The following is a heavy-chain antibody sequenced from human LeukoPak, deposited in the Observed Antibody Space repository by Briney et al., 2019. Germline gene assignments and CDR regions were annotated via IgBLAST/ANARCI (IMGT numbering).Heavy chain of an antibody. CDR3: ARLGSSWYQDYYYMDV. CDR1: GFTFSSYE. Sequence: AGGSLRLSCAASGFTFSSYEMNRVRQAPGKGLEWVSYISSSGSTIYYADSVKGRFTISRDNAKNSLYLQMNSLRAEDTAVYYCARLGSSWYQDYYYMDVWGKGTTVTVSS. J-gene: IGHJ6*03. V-gene: IGHV3-48*03. CDR2: ISSSGSTI. D-gene: IGHD6-13*01.